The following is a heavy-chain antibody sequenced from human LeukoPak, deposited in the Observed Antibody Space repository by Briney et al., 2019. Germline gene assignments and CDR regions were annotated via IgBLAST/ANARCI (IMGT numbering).Heavy chain of an antibody. CDR1: GDSISSSNW. Sequence: SGTLSLTCAVSGDSISSSNWWSWVRQPPGKGLEWIGEIYHSGSTNYNPSLKSRVTISVDKSKNQFSLKLTSVTAADTAVYYCASYTYDSSGYYLPEWFDYWGQGTLVTVSS. J-gene: IGHJ4*02. D-gene: IGHD3-22*01. CDR2: IYHSGST. V-gene: IGHV4-4*02. CDR3: ASYTYDSSGYYLPEWFDY.